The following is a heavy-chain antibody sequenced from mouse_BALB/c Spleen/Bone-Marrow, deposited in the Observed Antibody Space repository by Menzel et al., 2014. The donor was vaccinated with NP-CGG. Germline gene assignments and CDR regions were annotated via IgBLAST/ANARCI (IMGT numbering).Heavy chain of an antibody. Sequence: EVMLVESGPELVKPGASVKISCKASGYSFTGYYMHWVKQSHGNSPDWIGYIYPYNGVSSYNQKFKGKATLTVDKSSSTAYMELRSLTSDDSAVYYCESRGEYFDVWGAGTTVTVSS. V-gene: IGHV1-31*01. CDR3: ESRGEYFDV. CDR1: GYSFTGYY. CDR2: IYPYNGVS. J-gene: IGHJ1*01.